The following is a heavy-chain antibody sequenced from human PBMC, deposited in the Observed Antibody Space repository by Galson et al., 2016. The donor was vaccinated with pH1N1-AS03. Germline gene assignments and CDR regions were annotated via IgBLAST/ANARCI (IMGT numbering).Heavy chain of an antibody. D-gene: IGHD2-2*02. V-gene: IGHV4-61*09. Sequence: LSPTCTVSGGSIDTAVYYWTWIRQPAGKGLEWIANIYGTGRTKYNPSLQSRVSLSVDTSTNQFSLKMASVTAADTAVYFCARGGEERLYESETMYNWFDPWGQGIQVTVSS. J-gene: IGHJ5*02. CDR3: ARGGEERLYESETMYNWFDP. CDR1: GGSIDTAVYY. CDR2: IYGTGRT.